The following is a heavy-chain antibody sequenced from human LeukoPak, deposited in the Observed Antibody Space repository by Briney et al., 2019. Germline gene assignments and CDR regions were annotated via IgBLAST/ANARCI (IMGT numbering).Heavy chain of an antibody. CDR1: GFTFSSYA. V-gene: IGHV3-72*01. CDR2: IRNKANSYTT. J-gene: IGHJ5*02. CDR3: ARGIQRNWFDP. D-gene: IGHD1-1*01. Sequence: GGSLRLSCAASGFTFSSYAMSWVRQAPGKGLEWVGRIRNKANSYTTEFAASVKGRFTISRDDSKNSLYLQMNSLKTEDTAVYYCARGIQRNWFDPWGQGTLVTVSS.